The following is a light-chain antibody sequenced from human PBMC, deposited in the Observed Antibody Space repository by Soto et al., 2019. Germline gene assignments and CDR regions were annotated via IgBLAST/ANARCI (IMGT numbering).Light chain of an antibody. CDR2: DAS. CDR3: QHYNSDPWT. CDR1: QTIRRW. J-gene: IGKJ1*01. V-gene: IGKV1-5*01. Sequence: DIEMTQSPSTLSASVGDRVTITCRASQTIRRWLAWYQQRPGKAPKVLIYDASTLESGVPARFSGSGSETEFTLTISSLQPEDSATYYCQHYNSDPWTFGQGTKVAIK.